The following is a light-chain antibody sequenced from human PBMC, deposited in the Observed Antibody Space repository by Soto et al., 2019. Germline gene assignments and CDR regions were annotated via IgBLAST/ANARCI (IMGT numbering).Light chain of an antibody. V-gene: IGKV3-11*01. CDR1: QSVRSY. Sequence: EIVLTQSPATLSLSPGERATLSCRASQSVRSYLVWYQQKPGQAPRLLIYDASNRATGIPARFSGSGSGTDFTLTISSLEPEDFAVYYCQQRSNWPLTFGQGTRLEI. CDR2: DAS. J-gene: IGKJ5*01. CDR3: QQRSNWPLT.